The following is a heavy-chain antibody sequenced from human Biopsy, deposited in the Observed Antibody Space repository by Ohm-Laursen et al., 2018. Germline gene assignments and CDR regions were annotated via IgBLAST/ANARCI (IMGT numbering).Heavy chain of an antibody. CDR1: GGPFGINSHY. V-gene: IGHV4-39*01. CDR3: SKRDLSGTSPV. J-gene: IGHJ6*02. CDR2: IYYGGTT. Sequence: TLPLTCTVSGGPFGINSHYWIWIRQPPGKGLEWIASIYYGGTTHYNASLQGRVTISVDQPKNQFSLRLTSVTAADMAVYYCSKRDLSGTSPVWGQGTTVTVSS. D-gene: IGHD1-26*01.